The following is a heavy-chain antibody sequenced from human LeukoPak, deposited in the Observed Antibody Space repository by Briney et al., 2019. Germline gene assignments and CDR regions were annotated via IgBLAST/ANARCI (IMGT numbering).Heavy chain of an antibody. CDR2: ISWDGGST. D-gene: IGHD3-3*01. J-gene: IGHJ6*03. CDR3: TKDILFRFVAGYMDV. V-gene: IGHV3-43*01. Sequence: PGGSLRLSCAASGFTFDDYTLHWVRQVPGKGREWVSLISWDGGSTDYADSVKGRFTISRDNSKNSLYLQMNSLRTEDTALYYCTKDILFRFVAGYMDVWGKGTTVTVSS. CDR1: GFTFDDYT.